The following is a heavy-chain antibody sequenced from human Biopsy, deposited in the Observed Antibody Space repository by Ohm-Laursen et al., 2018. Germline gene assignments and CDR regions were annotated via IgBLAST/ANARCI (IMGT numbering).Heavy chain of an antibody. CDR1: GFTFSTYA. D-gene: IGHD3-3*01. CDR3: AKAGPARSGYYTGFVVDGCDS. CDR2: ISGSGDTT. Sequence: SLRLSCTASGFTFSTYAVTWVRQAPGKGLEWVSAISGSGDTTYYADSVKGRFTISRDNSKNTVSLQMNSLRAEDTAPYYCAKAGPARSGYYTGFVVDGCDSWGQGTLVTVSS. V-gene: IGHV3-23*01. J-gene: IGHJ4*02.